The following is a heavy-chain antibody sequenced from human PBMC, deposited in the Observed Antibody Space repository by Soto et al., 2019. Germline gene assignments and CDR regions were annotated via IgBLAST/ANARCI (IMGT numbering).Heavy chain of an antibody. V-gene: IGHV1-3*01. Sequence: ASVKVSCKASGYTFTSYAMHWVRQAPGQRLEWMGWISAGNGNTKYSQKFQGRVTITRDTSASTAYVELSSLRSEDPAVYYCASTGLLWFGELTPTAWGQGTLVTVSS. CDR1: GYTFTSYA. CDR3: ASTGLLWFGELTPTA. J-gene: IGHJ4*02. CDR2: ISAGNGNT. D-gene: IGHD3-10*01.